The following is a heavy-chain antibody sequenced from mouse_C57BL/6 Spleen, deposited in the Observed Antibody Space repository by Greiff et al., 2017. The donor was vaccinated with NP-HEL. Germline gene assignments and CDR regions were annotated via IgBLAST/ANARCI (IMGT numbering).Heavy chain of an antibody. CDR3: RRTYYYGEYIDS. CDR1: GYTFTDYY. V-gene: IGHV1-26*01. CDR2: INPNNGGT. D-gene: IGHD1-1*01. Sequence: EVQLQQSGPELVKPGASVKISCKASGYTFTDYYMNWVKQSHGKSLEWIGDINPNNGGTRYNQKFKGKATLTVDKSSSTAYMELRSLTSEDSAVYYCRRTYYYGEYIDSWGQGTTLTVSS. J-gene: IGHJ2*01.